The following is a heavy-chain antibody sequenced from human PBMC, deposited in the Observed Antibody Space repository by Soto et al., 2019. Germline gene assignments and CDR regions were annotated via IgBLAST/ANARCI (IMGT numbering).Heavy chain of an antibody. CDR1: GFTFSSYA. Sequence: GGSLRLSCAASGFTFSSYAMSWVRQAPGKGLEWVSAISGSGGSTYYADSVKGRFTISRDNSKNTLYLQMNSLRAEDTAVYYCAKVGILGYCSSTSCYWFDPWGQGTLVTVSS. J-gene: IGHJ5*02. CDR2: ISGSGGST. V-gene: IGHV3-23*01. CDR3: AKVGILGYCSSTSCYWFDP. D-gene: IGHD2-2*01.